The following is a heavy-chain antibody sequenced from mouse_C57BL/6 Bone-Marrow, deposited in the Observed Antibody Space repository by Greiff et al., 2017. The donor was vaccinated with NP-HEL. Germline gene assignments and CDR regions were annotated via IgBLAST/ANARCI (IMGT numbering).Heavy chain of an antibody. D-gene: IGHD1-1*01. V-gene: IGHV2-2*01. CDR2: IWSGGST. Sequence: QVQLKQSGPGLVQPSQSLSITCTVSGFSLTSYGVHWVRQSPGKGLEWLGVIWSGGSTDYNAAFISRLSISKDNSKSQVFFKMNSLQADDTAIYYCASVVERDAMDYWGQGTSVTVSS. CDR1: GFSLTSYG. CDR3: ASVVERDAMDY. J-gene: IGHJ4*01.